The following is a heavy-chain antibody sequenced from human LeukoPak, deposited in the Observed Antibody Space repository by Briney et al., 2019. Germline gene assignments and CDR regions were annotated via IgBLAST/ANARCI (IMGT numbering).Heavy chain of an antibody. CDR1: GFTFSTYG. V-gene: IGHV3-30*02. D-gene: IGHD1-26*01. CDR3: ARMAGSYRTNYFDY. J-gene: IGHJ4*02. CDR2: IRYDGSSK. Sequence: GGSLRVSCAASGFTFSTYGMHWVRQAPGKGLEWVAFIRYDGSSKNYADSVKGRFTISRDNSRNTLYLQMNSLRAEDTAVYYCARMAGSYRTNYFDYWGQGTLVTVSS.